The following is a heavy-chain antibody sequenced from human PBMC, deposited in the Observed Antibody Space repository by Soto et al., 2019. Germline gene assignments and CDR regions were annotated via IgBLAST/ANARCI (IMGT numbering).Heavy chain of an antibody. V-gene: IGHV1-69*13. CDR3: ARGATYYDFWSGYLRYLYYYGMDV. CDR1: GGTFSSYA. CDR2: IIPIFGTA. J-gene: IGHJ6*02. Sequence: GASVKVSCKASGGTFSSYAISWVRQAPGQGLEWMGGIIPIFGTANYAQKFQGRVTITADESTSTAYMELSSLRSEDTAVYYCARGATYYDFWSGYLRYLYYYGMDVWGQGTTVTVSS. D-gene: IGHD3-3*01.